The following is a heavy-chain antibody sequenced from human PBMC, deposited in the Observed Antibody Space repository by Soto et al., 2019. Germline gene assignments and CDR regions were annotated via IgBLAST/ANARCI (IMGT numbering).Heavy chain of an antibody. D-gene: IGHD2-15*01. CDR3: AKNRDIVVVVAATLDY. J-gene: IGHJ4*02. V-gene: IGHV3-30*18. CDR2: ISYDGSNK. CDR1: GFTFSSYG. Sequence: QVQLVESGGGVVQPGRSLRLSCAASGFTFSSYGMHWVRQAPGKGLEWVAVISYDGSNKYYADSVKGRFTISRDNSKNTLYLQMNSLRAEDTAVYYCAKNRDIVVVVAATLDYWGQGTLVTVSS.